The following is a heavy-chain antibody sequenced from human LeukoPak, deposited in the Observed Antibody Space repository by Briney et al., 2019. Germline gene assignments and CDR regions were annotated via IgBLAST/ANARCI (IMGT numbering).Heavy chain of an antibody. J-gene: IGHJ3*02. D-gene: IGHD6-19*01. CDR1: GFTFSDYY. CDR2: INQDGSEK. Sequence: GGSLRLSCAASGFTFSDYYMSWIRQAPGKGLEWVANINQDGSEKYYVDSVKGRFTISRDNAKNSLYLQMNSLRAEDTAVYYCARPGIAVPGAFDIWGQGTMVTVSS. CDR3: ARPGIAVPGAFDI. V-gene: IGHV3-7*01.